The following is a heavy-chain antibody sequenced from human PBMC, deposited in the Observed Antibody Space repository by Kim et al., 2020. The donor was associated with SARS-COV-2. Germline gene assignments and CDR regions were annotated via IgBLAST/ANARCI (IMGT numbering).Heavy chain of an antibody. CDR3: ARAGVGTLRDY. D-gene: IGHD1-26*01. J-gene: IGHJ4*02. V-gene: IGHV3-7*01. CDR1: GFTFSDYW. CDR2: IKHDGSDT. Sequence: GGSLRLSCAASGFTFSDYWMSWVRQAPGKGLEWVANIKHDGSDTFYVDSVKGRFTISKDNAKNSVYLQMNSLRVEDTAVYYCARAGVGTLRDYWGQGTLVTVSS.